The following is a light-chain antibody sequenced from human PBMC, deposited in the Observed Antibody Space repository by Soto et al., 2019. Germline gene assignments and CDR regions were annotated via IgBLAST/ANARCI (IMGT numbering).Light chain of an antibody. Sequence: DIPMTQSPSTLSPSVGDKLTITCRASQSVSSTLAWYQQKPGKAPKVLIYKASSLESRVPKRFKGSRSGTEFTLTSRSLQHDYFATYYCQQYKSYPVTFGGGTKVEIK. CDR1: QSVSST. CDR3: QQYKSYPVT. J-gene: IGKJ4*01. V-gene: IGKV1-5*03. CDR2: KAS.